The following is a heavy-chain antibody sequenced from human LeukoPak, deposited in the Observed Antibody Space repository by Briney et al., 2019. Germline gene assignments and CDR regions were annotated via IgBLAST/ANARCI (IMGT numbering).Heavy chain of an antibody. CDR2: ISGSGGST. CDR1: GFTFSSYA. Sequence: GGSLRLSCAASGFTFSSYAMSWVRQAPGKGLGWVSAISGSGGSTCYADSVKGRFTISRDNAKNSLYLQMNSLRAEDTAVYYCARTGYDFWSGPPDYWGQGTLVTVSS. V-gene: IGHV3-23*01. D-gene: IGHD3-3*01. CDR3: ARTGYDFWSGPPDY. J-gene: IGHJ4*02.